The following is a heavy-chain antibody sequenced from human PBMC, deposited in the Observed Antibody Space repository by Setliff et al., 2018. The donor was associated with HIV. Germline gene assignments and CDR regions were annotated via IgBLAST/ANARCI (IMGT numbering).Heavy chain of an antibody. Sequence: KPSETLSLTCTVSGGSFSSVSYYWNWIRQPAGKGLEWIGSIYTSGSTNYNPSLKSRVTISVDTSKNQFSLKLSSVTAADTAVYYCARLDCSSSSGFVDYWGQGTLVTVSS. J-gene: IGHJ4*02. CDR1: GGSFSSVSYY. V-gene: IGHV4-61*02. D-gene: IGHD2-2*01. CDR3: ARLDCSSSSGFVDY. CDR2: IYTSGST.